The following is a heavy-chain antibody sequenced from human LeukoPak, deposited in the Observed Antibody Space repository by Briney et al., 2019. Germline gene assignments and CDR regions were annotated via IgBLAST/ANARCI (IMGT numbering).Heavy chain of an antibody. D-gene: IGHD3-9*01. Sequence: GASVKVSCKASGGTFSSYAISWVRQAPGQGLEWMGRIIPILDIANYAQKFQGRVTITADKSTSTAYMELSSLRSEDTAVYYCAIPYYDILTGSGYFDYWGQGTLVTVSS. CDR1: GGTFSSYA. V-gene: IGHV1-69*04. CDR2: IIPILDIA. CDR3: AIPYYDILTGSGYFDY. J-gene: IGHJ4*02.